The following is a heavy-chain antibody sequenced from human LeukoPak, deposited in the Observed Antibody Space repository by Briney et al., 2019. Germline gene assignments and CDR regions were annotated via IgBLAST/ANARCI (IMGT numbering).Heavy chain of an antibody. Sequence: TSETLSLTCTVSGGPISSYHWSWLRQPPGKGVEWSGYIFYSGRTNHNPSLKSRVTISVDTSNNQSSRKRSSVASADTAVYYCARRSSSTSYYGMDVWGKGTTVTVSS. CDR2: IFYSGRT. V-gene: IGHV4-59*01. CDR3: ARRSSSTSYYGMDV. CDR1: GGPISSYH. J-gene: IGHJ6*04. D-gene: IGHD2-2*01.